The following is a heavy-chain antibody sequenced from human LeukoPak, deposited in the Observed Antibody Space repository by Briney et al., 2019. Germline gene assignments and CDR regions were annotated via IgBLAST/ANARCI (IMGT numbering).Heavy chain of an antibody. J-gene: IGHJ3*02. Sequence: PSETLSLTRTVSGGSISSGGYYWSWIRQHPGKGLEWIGYIYYRRSTYYNPSLKSRVTISVDTSKNQFSLKLSSVTAADTAVYYCARGNGYQLPSGVGAFDIWGQGTMVTVSS. CDR1: GGSISSGGYY. V-gene: IGHV4-31*03. CDR3: ARGNGYQLPSGVGAFDI. D-gene: IGHD2-2*01. CDR2: IYYRRST.